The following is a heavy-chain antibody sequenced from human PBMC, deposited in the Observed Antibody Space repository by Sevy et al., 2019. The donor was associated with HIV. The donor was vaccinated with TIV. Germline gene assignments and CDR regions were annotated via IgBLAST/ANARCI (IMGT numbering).Heavy chain of an antibody. J-gene: IGHJ4*02. V-gene: IGHV4-38-2*01. Sequence: SETLSLTCAVSGYSITSGFLWGWIRQPPGKGLEWIGSVYHSGTAYNNPSVNSRVIVSVETSKNQFSLKLNSVTAADTAVDYCARHSHGSGTYYVPFDSWGQGTLVTVSS. CDR1: GYSITSGFL. CDR2: VYHSGTA. D-gene: IGHD3-10*01. CDR3: ARHSHGSGTYYVPFDS.